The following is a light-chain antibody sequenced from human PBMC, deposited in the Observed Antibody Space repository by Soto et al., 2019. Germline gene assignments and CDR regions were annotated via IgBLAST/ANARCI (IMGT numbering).Light chain of an antibody. V-gene: IGLV2-14*01. Sequence: QSVLTQPASVSGSPGQSITISCTGTSSDVGGYNYVSWYQQHPGKAPKLMIYDVSNRPSGVSNRFSGSESGNTASLTISGLQAEDEAEYYYNSYTSSSSRAYVFGTGTKLTVL. CDR3: NSYTSSSSRAYV. CDR1: SSDVGGYNY. J-gene: IGLJ1*01. CDR2: DVS.